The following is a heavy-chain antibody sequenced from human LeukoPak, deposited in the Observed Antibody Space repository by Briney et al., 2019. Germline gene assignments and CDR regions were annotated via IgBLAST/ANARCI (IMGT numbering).Heavy chain of an antibody. CDR2: IYHSGST. CDR3: ARGLRDSSGYYYLPFDY. CDR1: GGSISSYY. J-gene: IGHJ4*02. Sequence: SETLSLTCTVSGGSISSYYWSWIRQPPGKGLEWIGSIYHSGSTYYNPSLKSRVTISVDTSKNQFSLKLSSVTAADTAVYYCARGLRDSSGYYYLPFDYWGQGTLVTVSS. D-gene: IGHD3-22*01. V-gene: IGHV4-38-2*02.